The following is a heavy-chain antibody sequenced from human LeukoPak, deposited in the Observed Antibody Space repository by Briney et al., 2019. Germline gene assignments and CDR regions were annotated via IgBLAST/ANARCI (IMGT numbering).Heavy chain of an antibody. J-gene: IGHJ4*02. Sequence: GGSLRLSCEASGFTFSTHWMSWVRQAPRKGLEWVASINPDGSHGYYLDSVMGRFTISRDDTKNSLYLQMYSLGAEDTAVYYCARLLGTSTTYDYWGQGTLVTVSS. CDR2: INPDGSHG. V-gene: IGHV3-7*01. D-gene: IGHD1-1*01. CDR3: ARLLGTSTTYDY. CDR1: GFTFSTHW.